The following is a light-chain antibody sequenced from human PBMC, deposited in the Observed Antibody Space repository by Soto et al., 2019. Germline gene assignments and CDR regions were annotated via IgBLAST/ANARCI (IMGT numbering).Light chain of an antibody. CDR3: QQYNNWPLT. CDR1: QSVSSN. V-gene: IGKV3-15*01. Sequence: EKVMTQSPATLSVSPGERATLSCRASQSVSSNLAWYQQKPGQAPRLLIYGASSRATGIPVRFSGSGSGTEFTLNISSLQSEDFAVYYCQQYNNWPLTFGQGTRLEIK. CDR2: GAS. J-gene: IGKJ5*01.